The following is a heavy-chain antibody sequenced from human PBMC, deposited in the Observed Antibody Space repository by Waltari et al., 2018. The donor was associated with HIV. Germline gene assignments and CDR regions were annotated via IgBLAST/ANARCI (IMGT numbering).Heavy chain of an antibody. D-gene: IGHD3-16*02. V-gene: IGHV3-74*01. CDR3: ARLGYVWGSYRSPRAFDI. CDR2: INGDGSST. Sequence: EVQLVESGGGLVQPGGSLRLSCAASGFTFSSYGMHWVRQAPGKGLVWVSRINGDGSSTSYADSVKGRFTISRDNAKNTLYLQMNSLRAEDTAVYYCARLGYVWGSYRSPRAFDIWGQGTMVTVSS. CDR1: GFTFSSYG. J-gene: IGHJ3*02.